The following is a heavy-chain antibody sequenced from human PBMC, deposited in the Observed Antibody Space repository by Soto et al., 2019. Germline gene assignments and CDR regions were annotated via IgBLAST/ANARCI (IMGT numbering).Heavy chain of an antibody. Sequence: LSLTCTVSGGSIISGDYYWSWIRQPPGKGLEWIGYIYYSGSTYYNPSLKSRVTISVDTSKNQFSLKLSSVTAADTAVYYCARFTIFAPFDYWGQGTLVTVSS. V-gene: IGHV4-30-4*01. CDR2: IYYSGST. J-gene: IGHJ4*02. CDR3: ARFTIFAPFDY. CDR1: GGSIISGDYY. D-gene: IGHD3-3*01.